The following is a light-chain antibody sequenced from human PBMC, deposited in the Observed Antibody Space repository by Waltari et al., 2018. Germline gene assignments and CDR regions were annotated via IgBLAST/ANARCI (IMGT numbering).Light chain of an antibody. CDR2: TTS. CDR1: QNIGSS. CDR3: QQTYVAPWT. V-gene: IGKV1-39*01. Sequence: DLQMTQSPSSLSASVGDRVTITCRASQNIGSSLNWFRQKPGEAPKLLIFTTSSLQSGVPSRFSGSGSGTDFTLTISSLHPEDFATYFCQQTYVAPWTFGQGTKVEIK. J-gene: IGKJ1*01.